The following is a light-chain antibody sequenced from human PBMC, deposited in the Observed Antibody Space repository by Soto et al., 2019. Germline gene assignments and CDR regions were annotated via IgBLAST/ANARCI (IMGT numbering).Light chain of an antibody. CDR2: GNG. CDR1: RNNIGAGYD. V-gene: IGLV1-40*01. J-gene: IGLJ3*02. Sequence: QSALTQPPSVSGARGQSVTIACTGTRNNIGAGYDVHWYQQIPGTTPKLLIYGNGNRPSGVPDRCSASKFGTSASLVIAGVQADDEAYYYCQSYDNRLTVSVFGEGTQLTLL. CDR3: QSYDNRLTVSV.